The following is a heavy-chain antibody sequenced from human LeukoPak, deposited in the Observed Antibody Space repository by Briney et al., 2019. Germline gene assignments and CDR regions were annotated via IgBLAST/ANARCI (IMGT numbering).Heavy chain of an antibody. V-gene: IGHV6-1*01. Sequence: SQTLSLTCAISGDNVSSNSAAWNWIRQSPSSGLEWLGRTYYRSKWYNDYAVSVKSRITISPDTSKNQFSLQLNSVTPEDTAVYYCTRGETGVGTSFDYWGQGTLVTVSS. CDR1: GDNVSSNSAA. J-gene: IGHJ4*02. D-gene: IGHD3-10*01. CDR2: TYYRSKWYN. CDR3: TRGETGVGTSFDY.